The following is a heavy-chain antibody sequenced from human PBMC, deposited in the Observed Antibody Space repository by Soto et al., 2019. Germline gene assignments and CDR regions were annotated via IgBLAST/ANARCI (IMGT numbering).Heavy chain of an antibody. D-gene: IGHD1-1*01. V-gene: IGHV3-48*01. CDR3: AKEQLERHFGFDF. Sequence: GGSLRLSCGASGFTFSSYSMNWVRQAPGKGLEWVSYISSSSSTIYYADSVKGRFTISRDNAKNSLYLQMNSLRAEATAIYFCAKEQLERHFGFDFWGQGTLVTVSS. CDR2: ISSSSSTI. J-gene: IGHJ4*02. CDR1: GFTFSSYS.